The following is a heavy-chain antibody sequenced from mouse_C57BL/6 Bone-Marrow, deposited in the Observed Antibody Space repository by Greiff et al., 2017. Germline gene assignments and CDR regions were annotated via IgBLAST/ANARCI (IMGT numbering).Heavy chain of an antibody. CDR2: IYPRSGNT. V-gene: IGHV1-81*01. Sequence: VQLQQSGAELARPGASVKLSCKASGYTFTSYGISWVKQRTGQGLEWIGEIYPRSGNTYYNEKFKGKATLTADKSSSTAYMELRSLTSEDSAVYFCARWITTVVDTGYFDVWGTGTTVTVSS. CDR3: ARWITTVVDTGYFDV. CDR1: GYTFTSYG. D-gene: IGHD1-1*01. J-gene: IGHJ1*03.